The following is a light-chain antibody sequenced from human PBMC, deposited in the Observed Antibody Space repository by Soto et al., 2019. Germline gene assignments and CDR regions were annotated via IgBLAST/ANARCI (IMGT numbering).Light chain of an antibody. CDR3: CSYAGTYTWV. J-gene: IGLJ3*02. Sequence: QSALTQPRSVSGSTGQSVTISCTGTSSDVGGYNSVSWYQQYPGKAPKLMIYDVSKRPSGVPDRFSGSKSGNAASLTISGLQAEDEADYYCCSYAGTYTWVFGGGTKLTVL. CDR2: DVS. V-gene: IGLV2-11*01. CDR1: SSDVGGYNS.